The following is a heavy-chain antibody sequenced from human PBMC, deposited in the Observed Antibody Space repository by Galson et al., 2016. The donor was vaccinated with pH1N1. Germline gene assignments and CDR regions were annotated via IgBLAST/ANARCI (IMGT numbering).Heavy chain of an antibody. V-gene: IGHV4-59*01. CDR3: ARYRITSSEGYFDF. CDR2: IHHSGKT. J-gene: IGHJ4*02. D-gene: IGHD3-16*02. Sequence: SETLSLTCTVSGDSIRTYYWSWIRQSPGKGPEWIGQIHHSGKTGYNPSLEGRLTMSLDTSKNQFSLRLTYVTAADAAVYYCARYRITSSEGYFDFWGQGTRVTVSA. CDR1: GDSIRTYY.